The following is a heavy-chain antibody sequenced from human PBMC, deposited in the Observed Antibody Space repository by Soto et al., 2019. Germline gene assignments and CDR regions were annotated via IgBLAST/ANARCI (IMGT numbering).Heavy chain of an antibody. CDR3: AREAFDSDALDM. D-gene: IGHD3-22*01. Sequence: QVQLVESGGGLVKPGGSLRLSCTVSGFTFSDYYMSWIRQAPGKGLEWLSYISSSGSMIQYADSVKGRFTISRDNARNSLYLQVNSLRAEDTAVYYGAREAFDSDALDMWGQGTMVTVSS. CDR2: ISSSGSMI. CDR1: GFTFSDYY. J-gene: IGHJ3*02. V-gene: IGHV3-11*01.